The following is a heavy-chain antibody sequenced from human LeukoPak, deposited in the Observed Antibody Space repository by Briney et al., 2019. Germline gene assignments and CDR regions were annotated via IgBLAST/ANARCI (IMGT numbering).Heavy chain of an antibody. D-gene: IGHD2-15*01. CDR2: INTNTGNP. CDR1: GYTFTSYA. CDR3: ARVGLPHYYYYMDV. Sequence: ASVKVSCKASGYTFTSYAMNWVRQAPGQGLEWMGWINTNTGNPTYAQGFTGRFVLSLDTSVSTAYLQISSLKAEDTAVYYCARVGLPHYYYYMDVWGKGTTVTVSS. J-gene: IGHJ6*03. V-gene: IGHV7-4-1*02.